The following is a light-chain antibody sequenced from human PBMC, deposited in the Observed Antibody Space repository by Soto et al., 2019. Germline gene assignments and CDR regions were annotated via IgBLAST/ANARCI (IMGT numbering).Light chain of an antibody. CDR2: EVT. J-gene: IGLJ1*01. V-gene: IGLV2-8*01. CDR1: SSDVGGYNY. CDR3: SSYVGTNTYV. Sequence: QSALTQPPSASGSPGQSVTISCTGTSSDVGGYNYVSWYQQHPGKAPKLLIYEVTKRPSGVPERFSGSKTGNTASLTVSGLRAEDEADYYCSSYVGTNTYVFGTGIKLTVL.